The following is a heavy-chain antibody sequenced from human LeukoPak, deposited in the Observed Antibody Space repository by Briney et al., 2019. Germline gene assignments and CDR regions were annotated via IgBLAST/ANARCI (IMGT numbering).Heavy chain of an antibody. CDR2: IQYDGSNE. CDR1: GFTFSSYG. D-gene: IGHD3-10*01. V-gene: IGHV3-30*02. CDR3: ARERSPKPYYGSGSYDRYYDH. J-gene: IGHJ4*02. Sequence: PGGSLRLSCAASGFTFSSYGMHWVRQAPGKGLEWVAYIQYDGSNEQYADSVKGRFSISRDTTKNSLSVQMNSLRADDTAIYYCARERSPKPYYGSGSYDRYYDHWGQGTLVTVSS.